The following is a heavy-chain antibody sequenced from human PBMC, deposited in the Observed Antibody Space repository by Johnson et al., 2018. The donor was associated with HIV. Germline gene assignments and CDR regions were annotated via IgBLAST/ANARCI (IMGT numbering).Heavy chain of an antibody. CDR3: ARDLIVGATRGGAFDI. CDR1: GFTFSSYA. Sequence: QVQLVESGGDLVKPGGSLRLSCAASGFTFSSYAMHWVRQAPGKGLEWVAVISYDGSNKYYADSVKGRFTISRNNSKNTLYLQMNSLKVEDTAVYYCARDLIVGATRGGAFDIWGQGTMVTVSS. CDR2: ISYDGSNK. J-gene: IGHJ3*02. V-gene: IGHV3-30*14. D-gene: IGHD1-26*01.